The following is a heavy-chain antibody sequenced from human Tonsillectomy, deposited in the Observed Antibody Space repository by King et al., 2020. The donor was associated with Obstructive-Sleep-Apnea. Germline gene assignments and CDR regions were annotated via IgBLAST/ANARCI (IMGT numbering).Heavy chain of an antibody. Sequence: VQLQESGPGLAKPSQTLSLTCTVSGDSISRGDYYWSWIRQPPGKGLEWIGYIYYSGSTHYNPSLKSRVTISIDTSKNQFSLKLNSVTAADTAVYYCARDQSSGWLLDYWGQGTLVTVSS. CDR3: ARDQSSGWLLDY. D-gene: IGHD6-19*01. CDR2: IYYSGST. V-gene: IGHV4-30-4*01. CDR1: GDSISRGDYY. J-gene: IGHJ4*02.